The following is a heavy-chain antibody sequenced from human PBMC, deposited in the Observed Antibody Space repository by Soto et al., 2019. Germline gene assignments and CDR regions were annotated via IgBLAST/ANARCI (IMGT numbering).Heavy chain of an antibody. V-gene: IGHV4-39*01. CDR2: IYYSGST. J-gene: IGHJ6*02. Sequence: SETLSLTCTVSGGSISSSSYYWGWIRQPPGKGLEWIGSIYYSGSTYYNPSLKSRVTISVDTSKDQPSLKLSSVTAADTAVYYCATTGIAAAGTGENYYYYYGMDVWGQGTTVTVSS. CDR3: ATTGIAAAGTGENYYYYYGMDV. CDR1: GGSISSSSYY. D-gene: IGHD6-13*01.